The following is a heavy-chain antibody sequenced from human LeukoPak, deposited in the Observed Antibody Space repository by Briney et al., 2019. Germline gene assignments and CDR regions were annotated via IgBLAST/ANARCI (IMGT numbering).Heavy chain of an antibody. Sequence: ASVKVSCKVSGYTLTELSMHWVRQAPGKGLEWMGGFDPEDGETIYAQKFQGRVTTTEDTSTDTAYMEPSSLRSEDTAVYYCATGKPTPYCSGGSCYSEFDYWGQGTLVTVSS. CDR2: FDPEDGET. J-gene: IGHJ4*02. CDR3: ATGKPTPYCSGGSCYSEFDY. D-gene: IGHD2-15*01. V-gene: IGHV1-24*01. CDR1: GYTLTELS.